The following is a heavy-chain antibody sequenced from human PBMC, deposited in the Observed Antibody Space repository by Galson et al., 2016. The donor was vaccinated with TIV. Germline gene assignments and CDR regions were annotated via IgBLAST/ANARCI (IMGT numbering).Heavy chain of an antibody. D-gene: IGHD3-22*01. V-gene: IGHV1-2*02. J-gene: IGHJ3*02. Sequence: QSGAEVKKPGESLKISCKASGYTFTGYYIHWVRQAPGQGLEWMGWINPNNGDANYGQKLQGRVTMTSDTSISAAYMELSGLRSDDTAVYYCARLHPWLGYSFDIWGQGTMVTVSS. CDR1: GYTFTGYY. CDR3: ARLHPWLGYSFDI. CDR2: INPNNGDA.